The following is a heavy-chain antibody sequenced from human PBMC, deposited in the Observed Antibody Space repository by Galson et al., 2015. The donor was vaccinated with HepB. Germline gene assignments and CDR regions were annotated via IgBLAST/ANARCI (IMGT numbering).Heavy chain of an antibody. CDR3: ARFGLNGFAFDI. V-gene: IGHV3-21*01. Sequence: SLRLSCAASGFTFSSYSMNWVRQAPGKGLEWVSSISSSSSYIYYADSVKGRFTISRDNAKSSLYLQMNSLRAEDTAVYYCARFGLNGFAFDIWGQGTMVTVSS. J-gene: IGHJ3*02. CDR1: GFTFSSYS. CDR2: ISSSSSYI. D-gene: IGHD3-16*01.